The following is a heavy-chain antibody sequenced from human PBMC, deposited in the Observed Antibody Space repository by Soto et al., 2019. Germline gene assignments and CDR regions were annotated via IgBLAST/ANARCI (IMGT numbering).Heavy chain of an antibody. V-gene: IGHV1-2*02. J-gene: IGHJ5*02. CDR2: INAKSGGT. CDR1: GYTITAHL. CDR3: ARDQESSSWYNWFDP. D-gene: IGHD6-13*01. Sequence: ASVKVSCKASGYTITAHLLHWVRQAPGQGLEWMGWINAKSGGTDYAQKFQGRVTMTRDTSISTAYMELSRLRSDDTAVYYCARDQESSSWYNWFDPWGQGTLVTVSS.